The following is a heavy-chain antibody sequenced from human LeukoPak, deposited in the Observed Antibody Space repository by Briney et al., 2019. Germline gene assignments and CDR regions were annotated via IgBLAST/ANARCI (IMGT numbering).Heavy chain of an antibody. J-gene: IGHJ4*02. Sequence: TGGSLRLSCTASVFSFNTYWMNWVRQAPGKGLDWVANIKQDGTEKYYVDSVKGRFTISRDNAKNSLYLQMNSLRPEDTAMYYCVRASVGYDFWSGFPFDYWGQGTLVTVSS. D-gene: IGHD3-3*01. CDR1: VFSFNTYW. CDR2: IKQDGTEK. CDR3: VRASVGYDFWSGFPFDY. V-gene: IGHV3-7*01.